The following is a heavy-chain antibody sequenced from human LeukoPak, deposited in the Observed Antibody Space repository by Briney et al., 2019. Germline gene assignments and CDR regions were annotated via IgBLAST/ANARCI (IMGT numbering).Heavy chain of an antibody. J-gene: IGHJ4*02. D-gene: IGHD3-22*01. Sequence: GESLKISCKGSGYSFTSYWIGWVRQAPGQGLEWMGWINPNSGGTNYAQKFQGRVTMTRDTSISTAYMELSRLRSDDTAVYYCARDRGYYDSSGYYYFDYWGQGTLVTVSS. V-gene: IGHV1-2*02. CDR2: INPNSGGT. CDR3: ARDRGYYDSSGYYYFDY. CDR1: GYSFTSYW.